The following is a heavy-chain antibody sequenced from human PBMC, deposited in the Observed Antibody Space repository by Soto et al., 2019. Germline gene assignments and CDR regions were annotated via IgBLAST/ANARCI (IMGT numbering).Heavy chain of an antibody. D-gene: IGHD3-16*02. CDR2: IYHSGST. CDR1: GGSISNTTYS. J-gene: IGHJ6*02. V-gene: IGHV4-39*02. CDR3: VCLSTHYYTMDV. Sequence: SETLSLTCTVSGGSISNTTYSWGWIRQPPGKGLEWIGTIYHSGSTYYNPSLKSRVTISGDTSKNYFSLQLSSVTAADTAVYYCVCLSTHYYTMDVWGQGTTVTVSS.